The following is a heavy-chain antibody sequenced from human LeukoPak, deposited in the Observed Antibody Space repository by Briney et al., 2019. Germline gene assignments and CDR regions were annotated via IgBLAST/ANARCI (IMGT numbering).Heavy chain of an antibody. V-gene: IGHV4-59*01. CDR2: IYYGGGT. Sequence: SETLSLTCTVSGASIGSYFWSWIRQPPGKGLEWIGYIYYGGGTNYNACFESRITISVDTSKNRSSLNLTSVTASDTAIYYCARERGDYDSDNWFDCWGQGALVTVSS. D-gene: IGHD4-17*01. J-gene: IGHJ5*01. CDR3: ARERGDYDSDNWFDC. CDR1: GASIGSYF.